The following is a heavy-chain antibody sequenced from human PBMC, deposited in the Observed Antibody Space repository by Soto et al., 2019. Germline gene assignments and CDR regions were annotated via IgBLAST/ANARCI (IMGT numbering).Heavy chain of an antibody. CDR2: IYYSGST. D-gene: IGHD3-16*01. V-gene: IGHV4-59*01. J-gene: IGHJ3*01. CDR3: GRVGGGAFDV. Sequence: PSETLSLTCTVSGGSISSYYWSWIRQPPGKGLEWIGYIYYSGSTNYNPSLKSRVTISVDTSKNQFSLKLSSVTAADTAVYYCGRVGGGAFDVWGQGTMVTVSS. CDR1: GGSISSYY.